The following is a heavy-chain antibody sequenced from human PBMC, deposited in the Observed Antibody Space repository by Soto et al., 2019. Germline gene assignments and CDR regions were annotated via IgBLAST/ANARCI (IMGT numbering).Heavy chain of an antibody. CDR1: GFTFTSSA. J-gene: IGHJ4*02. Sequence: SVKVSCKASGFTFTSSAVQWVRQARGQRLEWIGWIVVGSGNKNYAQKVQERVTITRDMSTSTDYMELSSLRSEESAVYYCAAEGPSHWGQGTLVTVAS. CDR2: IVVGSGNK. CDR3: AAEGPSH. V-gene: IGHV1-58*01.